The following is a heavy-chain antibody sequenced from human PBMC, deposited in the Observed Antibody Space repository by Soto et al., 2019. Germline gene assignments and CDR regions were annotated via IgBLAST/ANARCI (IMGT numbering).Heavy chain of an antibody. CDR3: ATAPRITMIVVVTPSFDY. CDR2: FDPEDGET. Sequence: ASVKVSCKVSGYTLTELSMHWVRQAPGKGLEWMGGFDPEDGETIYAQKFQGRVTMTEDTSTDTAYMELSSLRSEDTAVYYCATAPRITMIVVVTPSFDYWGKGTLVTVS. V-gene: IGHV1-24*01. D-gene: IGHD3-22*01. CDR1: GYTLTELS. J-gene: IGHJ4*02.